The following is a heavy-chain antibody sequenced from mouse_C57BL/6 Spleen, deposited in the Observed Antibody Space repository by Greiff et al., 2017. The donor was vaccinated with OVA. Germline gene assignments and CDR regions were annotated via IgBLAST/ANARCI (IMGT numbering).Heavy chain of an antibody. CDR3: ARGAHYYGSSYGYFDY. D-gene: IGHD1-1*01. CDR1: GFNIKDYY. V-gene: IGHV14-2*01. J-gene: IGHJ2*01. CDR2: IDPEDGET. Sequence: VTLKVSGAELVKPGASVKLSCTASGFNIKDYYMHWVKQRTEQGLEWIGRIDPEDGETKYAPKFQGKATITADTSSNTAYLQLSSLTSEDTAVYYCARGAHYYGSSYGYFDYWGQGTTLTVSS.